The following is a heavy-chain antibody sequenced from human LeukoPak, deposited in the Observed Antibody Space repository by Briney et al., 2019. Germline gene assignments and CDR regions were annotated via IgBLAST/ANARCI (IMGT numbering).Heavy chain of an antibody. V-gene: IGHV4-38-2*02. CDR1: GYPISSGYY. CDR3: ARTFGVTYHFDY. CDR2: IYHSGST. J-gene: IGHJ4*02. Sequence: SETLSLTCTVSGYPISSGYYWGWIRQPPGKGLEWIGSIYHSGSTYYNPSLKSRVTMSVDTSKNQFSLKLSSVTAADTAVYYCARTFGVTYHFDYWGQGTLVTVSS. D-gene: IGHD3-3*01.